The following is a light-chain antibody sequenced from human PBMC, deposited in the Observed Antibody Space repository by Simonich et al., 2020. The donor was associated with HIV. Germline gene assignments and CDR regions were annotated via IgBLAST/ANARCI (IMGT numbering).Light chain of an antibody. CDR1: QSVSSS. CDR2: GAS. J-gene: IGKJ1*01. CDR3: QQYNNWPRT. Sequence: DIVMTQSPATLSVSPGEGVTLSCRASQSVSSSLSWYQQKPGQAPRLLIYGASTRATGIPARFSGSGSGTEFTLTISSMQSEDFALYYCQQYNNWPRTFGQGTKVEIK. V-gene: IGKV3-15*01.